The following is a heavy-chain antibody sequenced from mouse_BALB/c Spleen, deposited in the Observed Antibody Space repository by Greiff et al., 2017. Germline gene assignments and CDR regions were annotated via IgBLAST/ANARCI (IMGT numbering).Heavy chain of an antibody. CDR1: GFTFSSYG. CDR2: INSNGGST. D-gene: IGHD3-1*01. CDR3: ARGGSIDY. Sequence: EVMLVESGGGLVQPGGSLKLSCAASGFTFSSYGMSWVRQTPDKRLELVATINSNGGSTYYPDSVKGRFTISRDNAKNTLYLQMSSLKSEDTAMYYCARGGSIDYWGQGTTLTVSS. J-gene: IGHJ2*01. V-gene: IGHV5-6-3*01.